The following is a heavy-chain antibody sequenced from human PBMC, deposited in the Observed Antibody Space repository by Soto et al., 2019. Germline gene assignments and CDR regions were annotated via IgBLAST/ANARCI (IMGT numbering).Heavy chain of an antibody. CDR3: ARQIPTYSSPPYYFDY. D-gene: IGHD6-19*01. V-gene: IGHV4-31*03. CDR1: GGSISSGGYY. J-gene: IGHJ4*01. Sequence: QVQLQESGPGLVKPSQTLSLTCTVSGGSISSGGYYWSWIRQHPGKGLEWIGYIYYSGSTYYNPSLKGRLTISLDTSKNQFSLKLRSVTAADTAVYYCARQIPTYSSPPYYFDYWGQGTLVTVSS. CDR2: IYYSGST.